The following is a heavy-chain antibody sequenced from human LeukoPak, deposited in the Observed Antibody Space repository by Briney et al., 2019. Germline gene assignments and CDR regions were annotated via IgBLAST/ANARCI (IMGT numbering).Heavy chain of an antibody. V-gene: IGHV4-61*02. CDR3: AREGIAAINWFDP. CDR2: IYTGGST. CDR1: GGSVSSGYYY. J-gene: IGHJ5*02. Sequence: SETLSLTCIVSGGSVSSGYYYWSWIRQPAGKELEWIGRIYTGGSTNYNPSLKSRVTVSVDTSKNQFSLMLSSVTAADTAVYYCAREGIAAINWFDPWGQTTLVTASS. D-gene: IGHD6-13*01.